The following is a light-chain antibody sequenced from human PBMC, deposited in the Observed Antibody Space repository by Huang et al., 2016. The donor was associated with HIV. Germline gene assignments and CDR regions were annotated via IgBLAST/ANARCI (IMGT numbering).Light chain of an antibody. Sequence: DIQMTQSPSSLSASVGDRVTITCQASQEISNYLNWYQQKTGKAPKLLIYDASNLETGVSSRFSGSGSGTDFTFTISSLQPEDIATYYCQHYDNLRTFGQGTKVEIK. CDR2: DAS. CDR3: QHYDNLRT. V-gene: IGKV1-33*01. J-gene: IGKJ1*01. CDR1: QEISNY.